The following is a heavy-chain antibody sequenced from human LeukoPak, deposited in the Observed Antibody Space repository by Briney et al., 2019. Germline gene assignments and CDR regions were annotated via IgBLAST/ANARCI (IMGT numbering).Heavy chain of an antibody. CDR3: ARHSLARITIFGVVILDAFDI. CDR2: IYYSGST. J-gene: IGHJ3*02. Sequence: SKTLSLTCTVSGGSISSGGYYWSWIRQHPGKGLEWIGSIYYSGSTYYNPSLKSRVTISVDTSKNQFSLKLSSVTAADTAVYYCARHSLARITIFGVVILDAFDIWGQGTMVTVSS. V-gene: IGHV4-39*01. CDR1: GGSISSGGYY. D-gene: IGHD3-3*01.